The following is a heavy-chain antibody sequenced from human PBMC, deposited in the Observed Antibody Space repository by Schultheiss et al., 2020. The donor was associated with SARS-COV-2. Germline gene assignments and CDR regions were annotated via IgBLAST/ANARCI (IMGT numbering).Heavy chain of an antibody. J-gene: IGHJ4*02. Sequence: SETLSLTCTVSGGSVSSSGYYWGWMRQPPGKGLQWIGEIYHSGSTNYNPSLKSRVTISVDKSKNQFSLRLSSVTAADTAVYYCAKDSSGSYGSSWGQGTLVTVSS. CDR3: AKDSSGSYGSS. CDR1: GGSVSSSGYY. V-gene: IGHV4-39*07. D-gene: IGHD1-26*01. CDR2: IYHSGST.